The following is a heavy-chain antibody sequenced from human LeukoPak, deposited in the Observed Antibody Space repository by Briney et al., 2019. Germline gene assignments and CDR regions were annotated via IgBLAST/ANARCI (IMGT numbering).Heavy chain of an antibody. CDR2: IYTGGTT. V-gene: IGHV3-53*01. D-gene: IGHD1-7*01. CDR3: SRDKSWNYLGY. Sequence: GASLRLSCVAAGFTVSNNYMSWVRQAPGKGLEWVSVIYTGGTTYYADSVKGRFTISRDTSKNTLYLQMNSLRAEDTAVYYCSRDKSWNYLGYRGQGTLVTVSS. J-gene: IGHJ4*02. CDR1: GFTVSNNY.